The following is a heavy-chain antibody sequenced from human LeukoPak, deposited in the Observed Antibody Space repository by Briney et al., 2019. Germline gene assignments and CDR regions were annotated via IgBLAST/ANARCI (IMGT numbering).Heavy chain of an antibody. Sequence: GGSLRLSCAASGFTFSDAAIHWVRQASGKGLEWVSDISGRGGRTNYADSVKGRFTISRDNSKNTLYLQMSSLRAEDTAVYYCAKAVDIFDYWGQGTLVTVSS. V-gene: IGHV3-23*01. CDR1: GFTFSDAA. CDR3: AKAVDIFDY. CDR2: ISGRGGRT. J-gene: IGHJ4*02. D-gene: IGHD5-12*01.